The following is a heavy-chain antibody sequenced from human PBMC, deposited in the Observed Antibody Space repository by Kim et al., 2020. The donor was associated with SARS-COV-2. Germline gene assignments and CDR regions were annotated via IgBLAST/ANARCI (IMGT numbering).Heavy chain of an antibody. CDR3: ARRVVIHWYFDL. V-gene: IGHV4-39*01. CDR2: IYYSGST. Sequence: SETLSLTCTVSGGSISSSSYYWGWIRQPPGKGLEWIGSIYYSGSTYYNPSLKSRVTISVDTSKNQFSLKLSSVTAADTAVYYCARRVVIHWYFDLWGRGTLVTVPS. D-gene: IGHD3-22*01. CDR1: GGSISSSSYY. J-gene: IGHJ2*01.